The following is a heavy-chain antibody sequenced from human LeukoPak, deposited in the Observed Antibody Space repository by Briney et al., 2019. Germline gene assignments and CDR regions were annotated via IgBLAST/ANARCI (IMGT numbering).Heavy chain of an antibody. Sequence: KPSETLSLTCTVSGGSISSYYWSWIRQPAGKGLEWIGRIYTSGSTNYNPSLKSRVTMSVDTSKNQFSLKLSSVTAADTAVYYCAREAPLWFGELSLLFYYWGQGTLVTVSS. CDR1: GGSISSYY. CDR3: AREAPLWFGELSLLFYY. V-gene: IGHV4-4*07. J-gene: IGHJ4*02. D-gene: IGHD3-10*01. CDR2: IYTSGST.